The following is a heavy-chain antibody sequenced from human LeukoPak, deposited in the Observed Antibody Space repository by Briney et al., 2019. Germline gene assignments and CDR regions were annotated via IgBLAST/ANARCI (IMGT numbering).Heavy chain of an antibody. J-gene: IGHJ3*02. CDR3: AREAGNYAFDI. Sequence: GRFLRLSCAASGFTFSSYGMHWVRQAPGKGLEWVAVIWYDGSNKYYADSVKGRFTISRDNSKNTLYLQMNSLRAEDTAVYYCAREAGNYAFDIWGQGTMVTVSS. CDR1: GFTFSSYG. CDR2: IWYDGSNK. V-gene: IGHV3-33*01.